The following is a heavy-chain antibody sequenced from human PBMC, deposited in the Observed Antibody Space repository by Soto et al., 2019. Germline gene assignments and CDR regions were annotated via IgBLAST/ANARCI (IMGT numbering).Heavy chain of an antibody. CDR2: MYNSGST. D-gene: IGHD6-19*01. Sequence: QVQLQESGPGLVKPSETLSLTCTVSGGSIRSYYWSWIRQPPGKGLEWIGCMYNSGSTNYNPSLESRVTILEDTSKNQWSLKLSSVTAADTAVYYCAAGGKWLAFEYWGQGTLATVSS. CDR1: GGSIRSYY. V-gene: IGHV4-59*08. J-gene: IGHJ4*02. CDR3: AAGGKWLAFEY.